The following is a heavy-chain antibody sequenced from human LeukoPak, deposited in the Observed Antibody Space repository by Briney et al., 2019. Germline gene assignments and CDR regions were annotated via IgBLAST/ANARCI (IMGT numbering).Heavy chain of an antibody. CDR1: GFTFSSYS. CDR2: ISSSSSYI. J-gene: IGHJ6*03. CDR3: ARRSYYYDSSGYHPGGDYYYMDV. Sequence: PGGSLRLSCAASGFTFSSYSMNWVRQAPGKGLEWVSSISSSSSYIYYADSVKGRFTISRDSAKNSLYLQMNSLRAEDTAVYYCARRSYYYDSSGYHPGGDYYYMDVWGKGTTVTVSS. D-gene: IGHD3-22*01. V-gene: IGHV3-21*01.